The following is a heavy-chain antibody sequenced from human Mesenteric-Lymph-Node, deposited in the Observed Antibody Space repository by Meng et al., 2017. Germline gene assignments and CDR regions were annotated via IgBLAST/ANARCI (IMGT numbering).Heavy chain of an antibody. CDR1: GFTFSSYA. D-gene: IGHD6-19*01. CDR3: ARHSSGWYVENWFDP. V-gene: IGHV4-38-2*01. CDR2: IYYSGST. J-gene: IGHJ5*02. Sequence: GSLRLSCAASGFTFSSYAMSWVRQAPGKGLEWIGSIYYSGSTYYNPSLKSRVTISVDTSKNQFSLKLSSVTAADTAVYYCARHSSGWYVENWFDPWGQGTLVTVSS.